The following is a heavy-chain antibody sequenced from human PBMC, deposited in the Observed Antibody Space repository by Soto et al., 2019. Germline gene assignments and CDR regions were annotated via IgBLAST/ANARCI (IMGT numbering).Heavy chain of an antibody. Sequence: EVQLLESGGDLVRPGGSLRLTCAASGFSFSNYAMSWVRQGPGKGLEWVSGISISAGNTYYADSVKGRFTISRDNSKNTLYLQMNNLRAEDTAVYYCADGGEWSFNFVYWGQGTLVTVSS. J-gene: IGHJ4*02. CDR2: ISISAGNT. D-gene: IGHD3-3*01. CDR1: GFSFSNYA. V-gene: IGHV3-23*01. CDR3: ADGGEWSFNFVY.